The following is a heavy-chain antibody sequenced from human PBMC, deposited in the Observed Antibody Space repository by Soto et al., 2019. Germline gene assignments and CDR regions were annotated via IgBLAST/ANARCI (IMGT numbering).Heavy chain of an antibody. CDR2: ISYDGSNK. CDR1: GFTFSSYG. V-gene: IGHV3-30*18. D-gene: IGHD3-9*01. CDR3: AKPQNIYDILPGYYYH. J-gene: IGHJ1*01. Sequence: GGSLRLSCAASGFTFSSYGMHWVRQAPGKGLEWVAVISYDGSNKYYTDSVKGRFTISRDNSKNTLYLQMNSLRAEDTAVYYCAKPQNIYDILPGYYYHWGQGTLVTVSS.